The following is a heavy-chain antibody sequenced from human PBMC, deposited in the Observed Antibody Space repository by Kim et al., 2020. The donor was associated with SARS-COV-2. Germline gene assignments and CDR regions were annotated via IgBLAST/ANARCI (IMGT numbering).Heavy chain of an antibody. CDR2: ISSSSYI. V-gene: IGHV3-21*01. CDR3: ARDRLSSSYGMDV. Sequence: GGSLRLSCAASGFTFSSYSMNWVRQAPGKGLEWVSSISSSSYIYYADSVKGRFTISRDNAKNSLYLQMNSLRAEDTAVYYCARDRLSSSYGMDVWGQGTTVTVSS. J-gene: IGHJ6*02. CDR1: GFTFSSYS. D-gene: IGHD6-6*01.